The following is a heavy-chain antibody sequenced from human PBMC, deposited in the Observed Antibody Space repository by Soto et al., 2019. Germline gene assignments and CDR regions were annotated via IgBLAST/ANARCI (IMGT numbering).Heavy chain of an antibody. CDR3: ARLPRRVVVPAAMGWDSETYDY. J-gene: IGHJ4*02. Sequence: SETLSLTCTVSGGSISSSSYYWGWIRQPPGKGLEWIGSIYYSGSTYYNPSLKSRVTISVDTSKNQFSLKLSSVTAADTAVYYCARLPRRVVVPAAMGWDSETYDYWGQGTLVTVSS. CDR2: IYYSGST. D-gene: IGHD2-2*01. V-gene: IGHV4-39*01. CDR1: GGSISSSSYY.